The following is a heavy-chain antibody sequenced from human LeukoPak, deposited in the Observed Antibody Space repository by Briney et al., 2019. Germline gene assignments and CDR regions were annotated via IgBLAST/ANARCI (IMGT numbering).Heavy chain of an antibody. J-gene: IGHJ4*02. V-gene: IGHV4-30-2*01. Sequence: SQTLSLTCAVSGGSISSGGYSWSWIRQPPGKGLEWIGYIYHSGSTYYNPSLKSRVTISVDRSKSQFSLKLSSVTAADTAVYYCARGLIVGSYFDYWGQGTLVTVSS. CDR3: ARGLIVGSYFDY. CDR1: GGSISSGGYS. CDR2: IYHSGST. D-gene: IGHD3-22*01.